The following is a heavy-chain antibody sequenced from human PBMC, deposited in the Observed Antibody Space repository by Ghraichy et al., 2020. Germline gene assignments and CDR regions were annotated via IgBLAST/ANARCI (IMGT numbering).Heavy chain of an antibody. J-gene: IGHJ5*02. V-gene: IGHV4-59*01. Sequence: ETLSLTCTVSGGSISSYYWSWIRQPPGKGLEWIGYIYYSGSTNYNPSLKSRVTISVDTSKNQFSLKLSSVTAADTAVYYCAREGDYDILTGYYNLNWFDPWGQGTLVTVSS. D-gene: IGHD3-9*01. CDR1: GGSISSYY. CDR3: AREGDYDILTGYYNLNWFDP. CDR2: IYYSGST.